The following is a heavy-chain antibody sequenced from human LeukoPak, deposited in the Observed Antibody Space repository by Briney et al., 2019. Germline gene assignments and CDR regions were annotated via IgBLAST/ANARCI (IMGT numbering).Heavy chain of an antibody. J-gene: IGHJ4*02. CDR2: ISSSSYI. CDR1: GFTFSSYS. CDR3: ARDRLVVTYDY. V-gene: IGHV3-21*01. D-gene: IGHD4-23*01. Sequence: GGSLRLSCAASGFTFSSYSMNWVRQAPGKGLEWVSSISSSSYIYYADSVKGRFTISRDNAKNSLYLQMNSPRAEDTAVYYCARDRLVVTYDYWGQGTPVTVSS.